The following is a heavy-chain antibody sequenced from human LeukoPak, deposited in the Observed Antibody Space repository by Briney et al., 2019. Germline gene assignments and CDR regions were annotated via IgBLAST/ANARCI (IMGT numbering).Heavy chain of an antibody. Sequence: SETLSLTCTVSGGSISSGSYYWSWIRQPAGEGLEWIGRIYTSGSTNYNPSLKSRVTISVDTSKNQFSLKLSSVTAADTAVYYCARGDDYGGIDFDYWGQGTLVTVSS. CDR1: GGSISSGSYY. D-gene: IGHD4-23*01. CDR3: ARGDDYGGIDFDY. V-gene: IGHV4-61*02. J-gene: IGHJ4*02. CDR2: IYTSGST.